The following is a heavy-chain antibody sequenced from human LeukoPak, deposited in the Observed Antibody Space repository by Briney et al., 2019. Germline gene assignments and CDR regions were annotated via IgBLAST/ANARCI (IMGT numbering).Heavy chain of an antibody. CDR2: ISSSGKTT. CDR3: ARGRPTDY. Sequence: GGPLRLSCAASGLTFSSYSMNWVRQAPGKGLEWVSYISSSGKTTYYVDSVKGRFTISRDNAKNSLYLQMNSLRDEDTAVYYCARGRPTDYWGQGTLVTVSS. CDR1: GLTFSSYS. V-gene: IGHV3-48*02. J-gene: IGHJ4*02.